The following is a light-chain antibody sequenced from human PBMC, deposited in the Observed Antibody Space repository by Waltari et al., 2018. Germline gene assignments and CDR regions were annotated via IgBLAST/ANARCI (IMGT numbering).Light chain of an antibody. V-gene: IGLV1-44*01. CDR1: SSNIGSNT. CDR3: AAWDDSLNGYV. J-gene: IGLJ1*01. CDR2: SNN. Sequence: QSLLTQPPSASGTPGQRVTISCSGSSSNIGSNTVTWYQQLPGTAPKLLIYSNNQRPSGVPDRCSGSKSGSSASLAISGLQSEDEADYYCAAWDDSLNGYVFGTGTKVTVL.